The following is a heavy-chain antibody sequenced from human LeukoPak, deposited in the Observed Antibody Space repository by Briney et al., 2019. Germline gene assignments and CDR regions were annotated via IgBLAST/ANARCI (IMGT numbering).Heavy chain of an antibody. J-gene: IGHJ6*02. D-gene: IGHD5-12*01. Sequence: GASVKVSCKASGYTFTSYGISWVRQAPGQGLEWMGWISAYNGNTNYAQKLQGRVTMTTDTSTSTAYMELRSLRSDDTAVYYCATGGRGYSGYDYMGYYYYGMDVWGQGTTVTVS. CDR3: ATGGRGYSGYDYMGYYYYGMDV. V-gene: IGHV1-18*01. CDR1: GYTFTSYG. CDR2: ISAYNGNT.